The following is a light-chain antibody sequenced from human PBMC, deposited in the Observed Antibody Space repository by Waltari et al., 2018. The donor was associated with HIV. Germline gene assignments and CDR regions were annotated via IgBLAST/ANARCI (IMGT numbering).Light chain of an antibody. Sequence: QSVLTQPPSVSGAPGQSVTIPCTGSSSNIGAGSDVHWYQQCPRRAPKLLLYGNNNRPSGVPDRFSASKFGASVYLAITGLQPDDEADYYCQSYDTSLSARVFGGGTKLTVL. V-gene: IGLV1-40*01. CDR3: QSYDTSLSARV. CDR2: GNN. J-gene: IGLJ3*02. CDR1: SSNIGAGSD.